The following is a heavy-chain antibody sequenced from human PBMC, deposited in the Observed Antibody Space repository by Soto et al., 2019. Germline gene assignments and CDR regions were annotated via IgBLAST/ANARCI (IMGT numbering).Heavy chain of an antibody. V-gene: IGHV4-39*01. Sequence: SETLSLTCTVSGGSISSSSYYWGWIRQPPGKGLEWIGSIYYSGSTYYNPSLKSRVTISVDTSKNQFSLKLSSVTAADTAVYYCARLGSGWPYYFDYWGQGTLVTVSS. CDR1: GGSISSSSYY. J-gene: IGHJ4*02. CDR2: IYYSGST. D-gene: IGHD6-19*01. CDR3: ARLGSGWPYYFDY.